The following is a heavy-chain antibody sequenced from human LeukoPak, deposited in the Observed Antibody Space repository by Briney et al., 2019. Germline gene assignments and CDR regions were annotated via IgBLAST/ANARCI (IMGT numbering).Heavy chain of an antibody. D-gene: IGHD5-24*01. Sequence: SETLSLTCTVSGGSISSSSSYWGWMRQPPGKGLEWIGSIYYSGTTYYNPSLRSRVTISVDTSKNQFSLKLTSVTAADTAVYYCARRGVEMAAIRPDNWFDPWGQGTLVTVSS. CDR2: IYYSGTT. CDR3: ARRGVEMAAIRPDNWFDP. V-gene: IGHV4-39*01. J-gene: IGHJ5*02. CDR1: GGSISSSSSY.